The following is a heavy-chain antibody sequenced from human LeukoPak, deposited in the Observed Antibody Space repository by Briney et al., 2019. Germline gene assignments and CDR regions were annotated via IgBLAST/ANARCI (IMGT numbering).Heavy chain of an antibody. D-gene: IGHD2-2*01. J-gene: IGHJ5*02. V-gene: IGHV4-39*01. CDR3: ARQDLVVVPAAIISWFDP. CDR1: GGSISSSSYY. CDR2: IYYSGST. Sequence: PETLSLTCTVSGGSISSSSYYWGWIRQPPGKGLEWIGSIYYSGSTYYNPSLKSRVTISVDTSKNQFSLKLSSVTAADTAVYYCARQDLVVVPAAIISWFDPWGQGTLVTVSS.